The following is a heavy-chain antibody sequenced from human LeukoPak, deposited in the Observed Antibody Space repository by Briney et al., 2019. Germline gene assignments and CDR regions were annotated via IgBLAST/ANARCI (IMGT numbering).Heavy chain of an antibody. CDR1: GPTFTHYL. CDR3: ATEAPRSYYFDY. CDR2: VYATGGVA. J-gene: IGHJ4*02. V-gene: IGHV1-46*01. Sequence: ASVKVSCKASGPTFTHYLIHWVRQAPGHGVEWLGAVYATGGVAINTQTFPVRVTMTRDTSTGTVYMELSSLRFEDTAIYYCATEAPRSYYFDYWGQGIQVTVSS.